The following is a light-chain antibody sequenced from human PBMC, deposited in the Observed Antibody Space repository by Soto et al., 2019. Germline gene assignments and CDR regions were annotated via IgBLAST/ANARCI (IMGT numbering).Light chain of an antibody. CDR1: QSVSSY. CDR3: QHYDNWPYT. CDR2: DAS. V-gene: IGKV3-11*01. Sequence: EIVLTQSPATLSLSPGERATLSCRASQSVSSYLAWYQQKPGQAPRLLIYDASNRATGIPARFSGSGSGTDFTLTISSLGPEDFAVYYCQHYDNWPYTFGQGTKLEI. J-gene: IGKJ2*01.